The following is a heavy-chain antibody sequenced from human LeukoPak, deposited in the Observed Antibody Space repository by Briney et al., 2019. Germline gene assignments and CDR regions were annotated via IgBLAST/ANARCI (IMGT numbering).Heavy chain of an antibody. J-gene: IGHJ5*01. CDR2: INASSGTR. D-gene: IGHD6-19*01. Sequence: GGSLRLSCEASGFAFSFFAMIWLRQPPGKGLEWVSTINASSGTRSYAASGRGRFTISRDNSKNTVYLQLNTLRAEDTAVYYCAKPISGGLAVTADWFDPWGQGTLVVVSS. CDR1: GFAFSFFA. CDR3: AKPISGGLAVTADWFDP. V-gene: IGHV3-23*01.